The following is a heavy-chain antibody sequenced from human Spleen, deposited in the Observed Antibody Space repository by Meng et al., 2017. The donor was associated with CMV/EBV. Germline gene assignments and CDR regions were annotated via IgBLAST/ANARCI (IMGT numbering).Heavy chain of an antibody. V-gene: IGHV1-8*01. D-gene: IGHD2-2*01. CDR3: ARGPDVVVAPAATGALEI. CDR1: GYSFTTYD. CDR2: MNPNSGTA. Sequence: ASVKVSCKDSGYSFTTYDINWVRQAAGQGLEWMGWMNPNSGTAGYAKKFWGRVTMTRNTSIGTAYMELSSLRSQDTAVYYCARGPDVVVAPAATGALEIWGQGTKVTVSS. J-gene: IGHJ3*02.